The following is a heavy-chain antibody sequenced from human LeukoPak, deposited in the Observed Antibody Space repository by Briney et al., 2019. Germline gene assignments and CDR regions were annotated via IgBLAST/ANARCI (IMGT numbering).Heavy chain of an antibody. J-gene: IGHJ3*02. V-gene: IGHV4-4*02. CDR2: IYHNGST. CDR1: GGSISSSNW. CDR3: AREDGTSMDNAFDI. Sequence: SETLSLTCAVSGGSISSSNWWSWVRQPPGKGLEWIGEIYHNGSTNYNPSLKSRVTISVDKSKNQFPLKLSSVTAADTAVYYCAREDGTSMDNAFDIWGQGTMVTVSS. D-gene: IGHD5-18*01.